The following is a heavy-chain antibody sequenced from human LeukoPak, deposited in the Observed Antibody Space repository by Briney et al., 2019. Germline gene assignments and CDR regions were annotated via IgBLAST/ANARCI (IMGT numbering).Heavy chain of an antibody. Sequence: GESLKISCKGSGYSFTSYWIGWVRQMPGKGLEWMGIIYPGDSDTRYSPSFQGQVTISADKSISTAYLQWSSLKASDTAMYYCTRTLGDFWSGSHFDYWGQGTLVTVSS. CDR2: IYPGDSDT. D-gene: IGHD3-3*01. V-gene: IGHV5-51*01. J-gene: IGHJ4*02. CDR3: TRTLGDFWSGSHFDY. CDR1: GYSFTSYW.